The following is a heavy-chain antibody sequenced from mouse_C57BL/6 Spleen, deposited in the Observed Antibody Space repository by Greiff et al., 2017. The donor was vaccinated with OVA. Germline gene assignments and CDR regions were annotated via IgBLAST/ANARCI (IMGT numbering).Heavy chain of an antibody. V-gene: IGHV1-55*01. CDR2: IYPGSGST. J-gene: IGHJ4*01. CDR1: GYTFTSYW. Sequence: VQLQQPGAELVKPGASVKMSCKASGYTFTSYWITWVKQRPGQGLEWIGDIYPGSGSTNYNEKFKSKATLTVDTSSSTAYMQLSSLTSEDSAVYNCARAHGYNGDNAMDNRGEETPVT. CDR3: ARAHGYNGDNAMDN. D-gene: IGHD1-1*01.